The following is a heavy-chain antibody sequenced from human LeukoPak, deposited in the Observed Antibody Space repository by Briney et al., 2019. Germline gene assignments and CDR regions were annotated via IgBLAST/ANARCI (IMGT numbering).Heavy chain of an antibody. CDR1: GYTFTSYD. CDR3: ARGGVKYCSGGSCYRSNWFDP. V-gene: IGHV1-8*01. J-gene: IGHJ5*02. CDR2: MNPNSGNT. D-gene: IGHD2-15*01. Sequence: ASVKVSCKASGYTFTSYDINWVRQATGQGLEWMGLMNPNSGNTGYAQKFQGRVTMTRNTSISTAYMELSSLRSEDTAVYYCARGGVKYCSGGSCYRSNWFDPWGQGTLVTVSS.